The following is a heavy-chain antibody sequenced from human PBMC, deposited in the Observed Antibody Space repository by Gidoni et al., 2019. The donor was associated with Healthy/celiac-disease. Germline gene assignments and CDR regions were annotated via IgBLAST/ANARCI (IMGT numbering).Heavy chain of an antibody. D-gene: IGHD3-22*01. CDR3: ARSIGSIVVGTDAFDI. CDR2: IKQDGSEK. J-gene: IGHJ3*02. Sequence: EVQLVASGGGLVQPGGSLRLSCAASGFTFSRYWMSWVRQAPGKGLEWVANIKQDGSEKYYVDSVKGRFTISRDNAKNSLYLQMNSLRAEDTAVYYCARSIGSIVVGTDAFDIWGQGTMVTVSS. V-gene: IGHV3-7*01. CDR1: GFTFSRYW.